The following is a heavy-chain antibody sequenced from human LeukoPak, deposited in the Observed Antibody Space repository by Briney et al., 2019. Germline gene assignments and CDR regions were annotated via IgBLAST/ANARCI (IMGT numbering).Heavy chain of an antibody. CDR1: GGSISSGSYY. CDR2: IYTSGST. Sequence: PSETLSLTCTVSGGSISSGSYYWSWIRQPAGKGLEWIGRIYTSGSTNYNPSLKSRVTISADTSKNQFSLKLSSVTAADTAVYYCAREGLLRLPDYWGQGTLVTVSS. V-gene: IGHV4-61*02. J-gene: IGHJ4*02. D-gene: IGHD1-26*01. CDR3: AREGLLRLPDY.